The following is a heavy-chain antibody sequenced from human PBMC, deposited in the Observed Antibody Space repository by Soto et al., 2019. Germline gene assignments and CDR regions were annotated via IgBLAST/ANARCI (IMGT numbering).Heavy chain of an antibody. V-gene: IGHV3-30*09. J-gene: IGHJ4*02. D-gene: IGHD1-26*01. CDR2: ITYDGANG. CDR1: GFIFRSYA. CDR3: ARAFSGSYPNFDY. Sequence: GGSLRLSCLASGFIFRSYAMHWVRQAPGKGLEWVAVITYDGANGYYADSVRGRFAISRDNSESALFLQMNSLRPEDTAVYYCARAFSGSYPNFDYWGQGTLVTVS.